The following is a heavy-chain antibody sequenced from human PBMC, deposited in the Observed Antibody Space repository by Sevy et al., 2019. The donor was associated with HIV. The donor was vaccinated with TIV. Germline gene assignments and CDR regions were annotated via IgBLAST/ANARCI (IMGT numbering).Heavy chain of an antibody. J-gene: IGHJ4*02. D-gene: IGHD3-22*01. V-gene: IGHV1-24*01. Sequence: ASVKVSCKVSGYALTELSMHWLRQAPGKGLEWVGSFDPEDGETVYEHNFQGRVSMTEDTSTDTAYMEVISLKFEDTAVYYCATTKDYYDSSGYPFDYWGQGTLVTVSS. CDR1: GYALTELS. CDR3: ATTKDYYDSSGYPFDY. CDR2: FDPEDGET.